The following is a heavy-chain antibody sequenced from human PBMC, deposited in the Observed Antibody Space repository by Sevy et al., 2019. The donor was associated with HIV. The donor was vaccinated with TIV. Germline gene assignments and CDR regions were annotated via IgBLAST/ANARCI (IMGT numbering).Heavy chain of an antibody. CDR2: IKSKTDGGTT. Sequence: GGSLRLSCAASGFTFSNAWMSWVRQAPGKGLEWVGRIKSKTDGGTTDYAAPVKGRFTISRDDSKNTLYLQMNSLKTEDTAVYYCTTVYGITIFGVVISPFDYWGQGTLVTVSS. V-gene: IGHV3-15*01. J-gene: IGHJ4*02. CDR3: TTVYGITIFGVVISPFDY. D-gene: IGHD3-3*01. CDR1: GFTFSNAW.